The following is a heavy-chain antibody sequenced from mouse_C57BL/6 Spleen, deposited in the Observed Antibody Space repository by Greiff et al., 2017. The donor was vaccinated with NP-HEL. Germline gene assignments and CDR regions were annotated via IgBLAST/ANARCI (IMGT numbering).Heavy chain of an antibody. V-gene: IGHV1-52*01. J-gene: IGHJ4*01. CDR3: ARGYYGSSRYYYAMDY. CDR1: GYTFTSYW. CDR2: IDPSDSET. Sequence: VQLQQPGAELVRPGSSVKLSCKASGYTFTSYWMHWVKQRPIQGLEWIGNIDPSDSETHYNQKFKDKATLTVDKSSSTAYMQLSSLTSEDSAVYYGARGYYGSSRYYYAMDYWGQGTSVTVSS. D-gene: IGHD1-1*01.